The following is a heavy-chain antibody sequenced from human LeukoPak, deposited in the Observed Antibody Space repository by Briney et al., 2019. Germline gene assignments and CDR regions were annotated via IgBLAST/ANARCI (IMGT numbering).Heavy chain of an antibody. Sequence: PGGSLSLSCVASEVTISRCLMTWDRQVPGKGLEWVSGTNSGGSGTYYAASVKGRCTISRGNFKNTLYLQMNRLRVEDTAVYFCAKGMGETSRLEFWGLGALVTVSS. CDR1: EVTISRCL. CDR3: AKGMGETSRLEF. D-gene: IGHD6-13*01. CDR2: TNSGGSGT. J-gene: IGHJ4*02. V-gene: IGHV3-23*01.